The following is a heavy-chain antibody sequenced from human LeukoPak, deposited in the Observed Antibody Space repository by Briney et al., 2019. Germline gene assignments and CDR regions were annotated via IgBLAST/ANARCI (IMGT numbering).Heavy chain of an antibody. CDR2: INSDGTIT. CDR1: GCTFTTYW. D-gene: IGHD6-6*01. J-gene: IGHJ4*02. CDR3: VRHITASDDY. V-gene: IGHV3-74*01. Sequence: HPGGSLRLSCAASGCTFTTYWMNWVRQAPGKGLVWVSRINSDGTITSYADSVKGRFTISRDNAKNTLYLEMNGLTPEDTAVYYCVRHITASDDYWGQGTLVTVSS.